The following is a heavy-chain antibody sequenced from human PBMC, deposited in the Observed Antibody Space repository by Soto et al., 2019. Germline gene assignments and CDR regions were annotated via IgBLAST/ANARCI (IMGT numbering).Heavy chain of an antibody. CDR2: TSSRSSYI. CDR3: ARDTWFDT. Sequence: GGSLRLSCAASGFTFSSYSMNWVRQAPGKGLAWVSSTSSRSSYIYYAYSVKGRFTISRDNAKNSLSLQMNSLRAEDTAVYYCARDTWFDTWGQGTLVTVAS. CDR1: GFTFSSYS. V-gene: IGHV3-21*01. J-gene: IGHJ5*02.